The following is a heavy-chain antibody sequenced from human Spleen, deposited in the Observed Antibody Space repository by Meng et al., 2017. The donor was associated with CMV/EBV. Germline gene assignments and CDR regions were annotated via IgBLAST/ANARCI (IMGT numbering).Heavy chain of an antibody. J-gene: IGHJ4*02. V-gene: IGHV1-69*05. Sequence: FHNYGISWVRQAPGQGLEWMGGFIPVFGAPDYAQKFQDRLTIVTDESTTSASMELSGLRFEDTAVYFRARGPKIPLGGVNLWPLEHWGQGSLVTVSS. D-gene: IGHD3-16*01. CDR2: FIPVFGAP. CDR1: FHNYG. CDR3: ARGPKIPLGGVNLWPLEH.